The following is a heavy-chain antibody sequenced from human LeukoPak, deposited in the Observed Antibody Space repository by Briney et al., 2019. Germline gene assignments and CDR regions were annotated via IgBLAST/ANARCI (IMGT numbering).Heavy chain of an antibody. CDR3: ARTNIVVVPAARYNWFDP. CDR1: GYTFTGYY. J-gene: IGHJ5*02. D-gene: IGHD2-2*01. CDR2: IKPNSGDT. Sequence: VSVKVSCKAPGYTFTGYYIHWIRQVPGQGLEWMGWIKPNSGDTNYAQSFQGRVTMTRDTSINTAYMELSRLKSDDTAMYYCARTNIVVVPAARYNWFDPWGQGTLVTVSS. V-gene: IGHV1-2*02.